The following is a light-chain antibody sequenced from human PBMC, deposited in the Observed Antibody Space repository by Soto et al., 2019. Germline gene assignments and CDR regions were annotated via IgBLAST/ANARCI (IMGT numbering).Light chain of an antibody. CDR2: DAS. Sequence: DIHMTQSPSTLSASVGDRVTITSRASQSISSWLAWYQQKPGKAPKLLIYDASSLESGVPSRFSGSGSGTEFTLTISSLQPDDFATYYCQQYNGFSSFGQGTKVDIK. CDR1: QSISSW. J-gene: IGKJ1*01. CDR3: QQYNGFSS. V-gene: IGKV1-5*01.